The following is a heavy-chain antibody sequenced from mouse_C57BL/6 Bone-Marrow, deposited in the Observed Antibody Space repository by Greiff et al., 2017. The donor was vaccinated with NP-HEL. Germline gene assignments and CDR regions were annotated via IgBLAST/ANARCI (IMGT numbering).Heavy chain of an antibody. CDR2: IRNKANGYTT. J-gene: IGHJ4*01. Sequence: EVQLVESGGGLVQPGGSLSLSCAASGFTFTDYYMSWVRQPPGKALEWLGFIRNKANGYTTEYSASVKGRFTISRDNSQSILYLQRNALRAEDRATYYCARSIYYEDADYPCYAMDYWGQGTSVTVSS. V-gene: IGHV7-3*01. CDR1: GFTFTDYY. CDR3: ARSIYYEDADYPCYAMDY. D-gene: IGHD2-4*01.